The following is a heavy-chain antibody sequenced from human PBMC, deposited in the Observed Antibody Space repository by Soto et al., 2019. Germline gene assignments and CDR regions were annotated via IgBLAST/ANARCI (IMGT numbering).Heavy chain of an antibody. D-gene: IGHD3-3*01. Sequence: GGSLRLSCAASGFTFSSYWMSWVRQAPGKGLEWVANIKQDGSEKYYVDSVKGRFTISRDNAKNSLYLQMNSLRAEDTAVYYCARDQTYYDFWSGYYPYYGMDVWGQGTTVTVSS. J-gene: IGHJ6*02. CDR2: IKQDGSEK. CDR3: ARDQTYYDFWSGYYPYYGMDV. CDR1: GFTFSSYW. V-gene: IGHV3-7*03.